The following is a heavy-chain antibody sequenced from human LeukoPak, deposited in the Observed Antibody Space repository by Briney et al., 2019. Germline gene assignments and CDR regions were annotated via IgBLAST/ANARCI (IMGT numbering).Heavy chain of an antibody. CDR2: INHSGST. V-gene: IGHV4-34*01. J-gene: IGHJ4*02. Sequence: SETLSLTCAVYGGSFSGGYWSWIRQPPGKGLEWIGEINHSGSTNYNPSLKSRVTISVDTSKNQFSLKLSSVTAADTAVYYCARRRYSYALHDYWGQGTLVTVSS. CDR1: GGSFSGGY. D-gene: IGHD5-18*01. CDR3: ARRRYSYALHDY.